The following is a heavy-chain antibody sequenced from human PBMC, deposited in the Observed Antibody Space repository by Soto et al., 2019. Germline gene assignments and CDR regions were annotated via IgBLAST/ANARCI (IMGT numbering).Heavy chain of an antibody. J-gene: IGHJ3*02. CDR3: ARPLEYSSSEDAFDI. D-gene: IGHD6-6*01. Sequence: PGESLKISCNGSGYSFTSYWIGWVRQMPGKGLEWMGIIYPGDSDARYSPSFQGQVTISADKSISTAYLQWSSLKASDTAMYYCARPLEYSSSEDAFDIWGQGTMVTVSS. CDR1: GYSFTSYW. V-gene: IGHV5-51*01. CDR2: IYPGDSDA.